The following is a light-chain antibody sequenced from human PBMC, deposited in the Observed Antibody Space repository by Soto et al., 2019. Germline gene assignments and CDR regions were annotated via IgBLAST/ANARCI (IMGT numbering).Light chain of an antibody. CDR2: AAS. CDR3: QQSISTPT. Sequence: DIPMTQSPSSLSASIGDRVTITCRASQSISSYLNWYQQKPGKAPKLLIYAASSLQSGVPSRFSGSGSGTDFTLTISSLQPEDFATYYCQQSISTPTFGQGTKLEIK. V-gene: IGKV1-39*01. J-gene: IGKJ2*01. CDR1: QSISSY.